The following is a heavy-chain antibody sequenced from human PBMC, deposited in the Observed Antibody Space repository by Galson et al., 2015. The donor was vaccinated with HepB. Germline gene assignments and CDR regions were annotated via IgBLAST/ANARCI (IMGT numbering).Heavy chain of an antibody. CDR3: TRGFGTTYGMDV. Sequence: SLRLSCAASGFTFTNYWMHWVRQAPGKGLVWVSRINSDGRSTSYADSVKGRFTISRDNAKNTLYLQMNSLRVEDAAVYYCTRGFGTTYGMDVWGQGTTVTVSS. J-gene: IGHJ6*02. D-gene: IGHD3-10*01. V-gene: IGHV3-74*01. CDR1: GFTFTNYW. CDR2: INSDGRST.